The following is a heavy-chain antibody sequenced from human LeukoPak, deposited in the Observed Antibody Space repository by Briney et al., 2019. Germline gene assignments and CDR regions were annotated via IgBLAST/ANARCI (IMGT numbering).Heavy chain of an antibody. J-gene: IGHJ4*02. CDR3: ARGGRMTTVVTYYFDY. CDR2: VNPSGGST. D-gene: IGHD4-23*01. V-gene: IGHV1-46*01. Sequence: ASVTVSCKASGHSFTNYYIHWVRQAPGQGLEWMGIVNPSGGSTTYAQEFQGRVTMTRDTSTSTVYMDLSSLRSDDTAVYFCARGGRMTTVVTYYFDYWGQGTLVTVSS. CDR1: GHSFTNYY.